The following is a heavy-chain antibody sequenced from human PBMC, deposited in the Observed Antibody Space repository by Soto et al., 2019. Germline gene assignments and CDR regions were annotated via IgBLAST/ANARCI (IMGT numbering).Heavy chain of an antibody. CDR1: GYTFTSYA. Sequence: QVQLVQSGAEVKKPGASVKVSCKASGYTFTSYAMHWVRQAPGQRLEWMGWINAGNGNTKYSQKFQGRVTITRDTSASTAYMELSSLRSEDTAVYYCARNIAARPPISVGLSMDVWGQGTTVTVSS. CDR2: INAGNGNT. D-gene: IGHD6-6*01. J-gene: IGHJ6*02. V-gene: IGHV1-3*01. CDR3: ARNIAARPPISVGLSMDV.